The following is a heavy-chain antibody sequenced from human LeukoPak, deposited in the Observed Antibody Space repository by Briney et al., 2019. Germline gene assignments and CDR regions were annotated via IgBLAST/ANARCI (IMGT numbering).Heavy chain of an antibody. J-gene: IGHJ4*02. CDR1: GFTFSNAW. D-gene: IGHD5-24*01. V-gene: IGHV3-15*01. Sequence: PGGSLRLSCAASGFTFSNAWMSWVRQAPGKGLEWVGRIKSKPDGGTTDYAAPVKGRFTISRDDSKNTLYLQMNSLKTEDTAVYYCTRTDKGDGYNWSPYVFDYWGQGTLVTVSS. CDR2: IKSKPDGGTT. CDR3: TRTDKGDGYNWSPYVFDY.